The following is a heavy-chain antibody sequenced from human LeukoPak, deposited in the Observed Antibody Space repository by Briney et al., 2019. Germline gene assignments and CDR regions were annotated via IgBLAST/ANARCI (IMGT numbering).Heavy chain of an antibody. J-gene: IGHJ4*02. D-gene: IGHD3-22*01. CDR2: INSDGSST. CDR3: ARGEGIIRRYYYDSSGYPDY. Sequence: PGGSLGLSCAASGFTFSSYWMHWVRQAPGKGLVWVSRINSDGSSTSYADSVKGRFTISRDNAKNTLYLQMNSLRAEDTAVYYCARGEGIIRRYYYDSSGYPDYWGQGTLVTVSS. CDR1: GFTFSSYW. V-gene: IGHV3-74*01.